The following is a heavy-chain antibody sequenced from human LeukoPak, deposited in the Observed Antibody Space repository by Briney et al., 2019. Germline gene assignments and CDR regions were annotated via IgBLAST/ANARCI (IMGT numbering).Heavy chain of an antibody. CDR3: AREGDIVVVPADGGFDY. Sequence: PGGSLRLSCAASGLTFSSYWMSWVRQAPGKGLEWVANIKQDGSEKYYVDSVKGRFTISRDNAKNSLYLQMNSLRAEDTAVYYCAREGDIVVVPADGGFDYWGQGTLVTVSS. D-gene: IGHD2-2*01. J-gene: IGHJ4*02. CDR1: GLTFSSYW. V-gene: IGHV3-7*01. CDR2: IKQDGSEK.